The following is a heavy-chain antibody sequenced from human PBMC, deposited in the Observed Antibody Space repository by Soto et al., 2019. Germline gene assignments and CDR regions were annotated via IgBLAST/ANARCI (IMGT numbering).Heavy chain of an antibody. D-gene: IGHD2-15*01. CDR1: GFSLSTSGVG. Sequence: KESGPTLVKPTQTLTLTCTFSGFSLSTSGVGVGWIRQPPGKALEWLALIYWNDDKRYSPSLKSRLTITKDTSKNQVVLTMTNMDPVDTATYYCAHSSSLRYCSGGSCYGMDVWGQGTTVTVSS. V-gene: IGHV2-5*01. CDR3: AHSSSLRYCSGGSCYGMDV. CDR2: IYWNDDK. J-gene: IGHJ6*02.